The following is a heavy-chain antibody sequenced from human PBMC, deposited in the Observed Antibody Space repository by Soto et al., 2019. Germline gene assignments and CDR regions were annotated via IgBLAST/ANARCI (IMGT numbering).Heavy chain of an antibody. CDR2: TNPHSGNT. CDR3: ARGGLVDAGIDY. D-gene: IGHD2-15*01. Sequence: QVQLVQSGAEVKKPGASVKVSCQASGYTFTSFEINWVRQAAGQGLEWMGWTNPHSGNTVYAQKFRGRVTMTSNTSESSTYRELTSQRSDDTALYYCARGGLVDAGIDYGCQGPLVTVSS. CDR1: GYTFTSFE. J-gene: IGHJ4*02. V-gene: IGHV1-8*01.